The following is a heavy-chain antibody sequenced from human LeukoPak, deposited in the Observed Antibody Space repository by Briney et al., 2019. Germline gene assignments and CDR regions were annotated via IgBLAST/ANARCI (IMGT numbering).Heavy chain of an antibody. D-gene: IGHD2-2*01. CDR1: GGTFSSYA. J-gene: IGHJ6*03. CDR2: IIPIFGTA. CDR3: ARRDCSSTSCSAAYYYYYMDV. Sequence: ASVKVSFKASGGTFSSYAISWVRQAPGQGLEWMGGIIPIFGTANYAQKFQGRVTITANESTSTAYMELSSLRSEDTAVYYCARRDCSSTSCSAAYYYYYMDVWGKGTTVTVFS. V-gene: IGHV1-69*13.